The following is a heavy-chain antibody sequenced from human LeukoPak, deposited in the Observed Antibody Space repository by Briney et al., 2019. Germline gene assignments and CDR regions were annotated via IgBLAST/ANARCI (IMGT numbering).Heavy chain of an antibody. CDR3: AKSRSAYPRVDGFDM. V-gene: IGHV3-23*01. J-gene: IGHJ3*02. D-gene: IGHD3-3*01. CDR1: GFTFAKFA. Sequence: SGGSLRLSCAISGFTFAKFAMSWVRQAPGKGLEWVSTISGSGIVTYYTDSVKGRFTISRDNSKNTLYLQMNSLRAEDTALYYCAKSRSAYPRVDGFDMWGQGTMVTVSS. CDR2: ISGSGIVT.